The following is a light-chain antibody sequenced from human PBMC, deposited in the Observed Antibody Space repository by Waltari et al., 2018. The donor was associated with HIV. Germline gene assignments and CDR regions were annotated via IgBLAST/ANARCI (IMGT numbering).Light chain of an antibody. V-gene: IGLV2-11*01. CDR1: SGALDGSSF. CDR2: DVT. J-gene: IGLJ1*01. Sequence: QSALTQPRSVSGSPGQSVTLSCTGSSGALDGSSFVSWYQQHPGEAPTVVIYDVTKRTSGVPDRFSGSRSGNTASLTISGLQAEDEADYFCCSFVGSYSYVFGTGTKVTVL. CDR3: CSFVGSYSYV.